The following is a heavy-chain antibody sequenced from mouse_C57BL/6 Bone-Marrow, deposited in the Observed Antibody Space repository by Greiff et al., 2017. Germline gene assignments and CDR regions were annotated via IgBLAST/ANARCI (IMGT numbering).Heavy chain of an antibody. CDR1: GFNIKDYY. J-gene: IGHJ2*01. Sequence: EVQLQQSGAELVRPGASVKLSCTASGFNIKDYYMHWVKQRPEQGLEWIGRIDPEDGDTEYAPKFQGKATMTADTSSNTAYLQLSSLTSEDTAVYYCTTWIITTVVADYWGQGTTLTVSS. D-gene: IGHD1-1*01. V-gene: IGHV14-1*01. CDR3: TTWIITTVVADY. CDR2: IDPEDGDT.